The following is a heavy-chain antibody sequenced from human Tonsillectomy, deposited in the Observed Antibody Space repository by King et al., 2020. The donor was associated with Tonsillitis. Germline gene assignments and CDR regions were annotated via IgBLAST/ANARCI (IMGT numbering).Heavy chain of an antibody. J-gene: IGHJ4*02. D-gene: IGHD3-10*01. CDR1: GGSISSYY. CDR2: IYTSGST. CDR3: ARGWDYGSGSASLDY. V-gene: IGHV4-4*07. Sequence: VQLQESGPGLVKPSETLSLTCTVSGGSISSYYWSWIRQPAGKGLEWIGRIYTSGSTNYNPSLKSRGTMSVDTSKNQVSLKLSSVTAADTAVYYCARGWDYGSGSASLDYWGQGTLVTVSS.